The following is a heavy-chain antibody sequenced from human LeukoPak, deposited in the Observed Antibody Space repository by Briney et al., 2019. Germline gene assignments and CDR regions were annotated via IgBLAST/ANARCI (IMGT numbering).Heavy chain of an antibody. CDR1: GFTFSTYA. CDR3: ARGRGVYGYWYFDL. CDR2: ISGNGRNT. J-gene: IGHJ2*01. Sequence: GGSLRLSCAASGFTFSTYAVSWVRQAPGKGLEWVPSISGNGRNTYYADSEQGRFTISRDNSKITLYLEMNSLRAEDTAVYYCARGRGVYGYWYFDLWGRGTLVTVSS. V-gene: IGHV3-23*01. D-gene: IGHD2-15*01.